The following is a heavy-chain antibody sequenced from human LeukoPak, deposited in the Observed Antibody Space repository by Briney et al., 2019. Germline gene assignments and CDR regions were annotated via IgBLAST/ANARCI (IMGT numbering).Heavy chain of an antibody. V-gene: IGHV1-69*06. J-gene: IGHJ4*02. D-gene: IGHD3-9*01. CDR3: ARSLYYDILTGYYHYFDY. CDR1: GGTFSSYA. CDR2: IIPIFGTA. Sequence: GSSVKVSCQASGGTFSSYAISWVRQAPGQGLEWMGGIIPIFGTANYAQKFQGRVTITANKSTSTAYMELSSLRSEDTAVYYCARSLYYDILTGYYHYFDYWGQGTLVTVSS.